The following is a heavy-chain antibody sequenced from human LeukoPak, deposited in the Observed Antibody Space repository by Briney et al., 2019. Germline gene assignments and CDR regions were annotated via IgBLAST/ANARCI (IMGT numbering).Heavy chain of an antibody. Sequence: GGSPRLSCAASGFTFSSYGMHWVRQAPGKGLEWVAVIWYGGSNKYYADSVKGRFTISRDNSKNTLYLQMNSLRAEDTAVYYCAKDGSNWQFDYWGQGTLVTVSS. J-gene: IGHJ4*02. CDR3: AKDGSNWQFDY. V-gene: IGHV3-30*02. D-gene: IGHD7-27*01. CDR1: GFTFSSYG. CDR2: IWYGGSNK.